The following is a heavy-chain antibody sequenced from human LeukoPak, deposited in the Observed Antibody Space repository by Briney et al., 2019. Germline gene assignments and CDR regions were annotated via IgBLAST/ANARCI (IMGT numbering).Heavy chain of an antibody. J-gene: IGHJ4*02. CDR3: ARVPWLWVSGSYYY. V-gene: IGHV1-69*05. Sequence: EASVKVSCKASGGTFSSYAISWVRQAPGQGLEWMGGIIPIFGTTNYAQKFQGRVTITTDESTSTAYMELGSLRSDDTAVYYCARVPWLWVSGSYYYWGQGTLVTVSS. D-gene: IGHD1-26*01. CDR1: GGTFSSYA. CDR2: IIPIFGTT.